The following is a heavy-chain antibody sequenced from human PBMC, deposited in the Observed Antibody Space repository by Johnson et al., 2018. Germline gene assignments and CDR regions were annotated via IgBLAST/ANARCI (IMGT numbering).Heavy chain of an antibody. J-gene: IGHJ6*02. CDR1: GGTFSSYA. CDR2: IIPIFGTA. CDR3: ERDPSRDLYYYYGMDV. Sequence: QVQLVQSGAEVKKPGSSVKVSCKASGGTFSSYAISWVRQAPGQGLEWMGGIIPIFGTANYEQKFQGRVTTTADESTSTAYMERSSLRSEDTAVYYCERDPSRDLYYYYGMDVWGQGTTVTVSS. V-gene: IGHV1-69*12.